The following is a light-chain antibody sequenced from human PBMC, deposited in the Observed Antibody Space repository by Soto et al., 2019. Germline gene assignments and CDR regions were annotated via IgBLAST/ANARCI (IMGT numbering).Light chain of an antibody. V-gene: IGLV2-8*01. CDR2: EVS. Sequence: QSALTQPPSASGSPGQSVTISCTGTSSDVGGYNYVSWYQQYPGKAPKLMISEVSKRPSGVPDRFSGSKSGNTASLTVSGLQAEDEADYYCSSFAGNNNLVFGGGTKLTV. CDR1: SSDVGGYNY. J-gene: IGLJ2*01. CDR3: SSFAGNNNLV.